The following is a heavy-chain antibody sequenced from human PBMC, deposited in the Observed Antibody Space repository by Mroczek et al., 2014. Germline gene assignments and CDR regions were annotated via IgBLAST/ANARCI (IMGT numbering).Heavy chain of an antibody. D-gene: IGHD5-18*01. CDR1: GGSISSSSYY. Sequence: KESGPGLVKPSETLSLTCTVSGGSISSSSYYWGWIRQPPGKGLEWIGSIYYSGSTYYNPSLRSRVTISVDTSKNQFSLKLSSVTAADTAVYYCARLYGDTAMARWGQGTLVTVSS. CDR3: ARLYGDTAMAR. CDR2: IYYSGST. V-gene: IGHV4-39*01. J-gene: IGHJ4*02.